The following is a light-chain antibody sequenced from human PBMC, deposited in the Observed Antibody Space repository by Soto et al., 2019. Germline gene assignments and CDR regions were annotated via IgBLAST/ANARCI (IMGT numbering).Light chain of an antibody. CDR1: QTINNN. J-gene: IGKJ1*01. CDR2: GAS. CDR3: QQYNSCSDT. Sequence: AAIAVTVSPGTRATLSCRASQTINNNVAWYQLKDGKVPSLVIYGASTRATDIPSRFSGSGSGTEFTLTISSLQSDDFAAYYCQQYNSCSDTFGQGTKVDIK. V-gene: IGKV3-15*01.